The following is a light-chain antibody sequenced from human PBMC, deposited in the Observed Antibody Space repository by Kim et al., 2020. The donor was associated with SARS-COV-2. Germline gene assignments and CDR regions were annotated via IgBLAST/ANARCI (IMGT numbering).Light chain of an antibody. Sequence: SLSPGERATLSCRTSQSVSRYLAWYQQKLGQAPRLLIYDASNRATGIPARFSGSGSGTDFTLAISSLEPEDFAIYYCQQRSTWPWTFGQGTKVEIK. CDR2: DAS. V-gene: IGKV3-11*01. CDR3: QQRSTWPWT. J-gene: IGKJ1*01. CDR1: QSVSRY.